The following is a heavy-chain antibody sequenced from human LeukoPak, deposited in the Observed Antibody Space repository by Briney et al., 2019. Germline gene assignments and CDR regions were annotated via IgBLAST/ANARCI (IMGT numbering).Heavy chain of an antibody. V-gene: IGHV1-69*01. Sequence: SVEVSCKASGNSISNYAVSWVRQAPGQGFEWMGGIIPIFGTADYAQKFQGRVTITADQSTSTTYMALSSLKSEDTATYYCTTRACHAGGCSSSFYYYYGLHFWGQGTTVSVSS. J-gene: IGHJ6*02. CDR3: TTRACHAGGCSSSFYYYYGLHF. CDR1: GNSISNYA. D-gene: IGHD3-16*01. CDR2: IIPIFGTA.